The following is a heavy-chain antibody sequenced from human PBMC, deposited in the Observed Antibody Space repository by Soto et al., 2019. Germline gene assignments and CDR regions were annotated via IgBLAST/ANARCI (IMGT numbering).Heavy chain of an antibody. CDR3: AREVYYDFWSGFNTHPYYFDD. V-gene: IGHV3-30-3*01. Sequence: QVQLVESGGGVVQPGRSLRLLCAVSVFTFSRHSMQWVRQAPGKGREGVAAISDDGSNTYYADSVKGRFTISRDNSKNTLYLQMNSLSSEDTAVHHCAREVYYDFWSGFNTHPYYFDDWGQGTLVTVSS. D-gene: IGHD3-3*01. CDR1: VFTFSRHS. J-gene: IGHJ4*02. CDR2: ISDDGSNT.